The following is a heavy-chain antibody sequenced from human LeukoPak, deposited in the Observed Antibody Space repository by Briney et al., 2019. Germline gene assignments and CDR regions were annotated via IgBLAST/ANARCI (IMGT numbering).Heavy chain of an antibody. V-gene: IGHV1-69*13. J-gene: IGHJ4*02. CDR2: IIPIFGTA. CDR1: GVTFSSYA. Sequence: GASLKVSCKASGVTFSSYAISWVRQAPGQGLEWMGAIIPIFGTANYAQKLQGRVTITADESTSTAYMELNSLRSEDTAVYYCASAVSGGSFDYWGQGTLVTVSS. D-gene: IGHD2-15*01. CDR3: ASAVSGGSFDY.